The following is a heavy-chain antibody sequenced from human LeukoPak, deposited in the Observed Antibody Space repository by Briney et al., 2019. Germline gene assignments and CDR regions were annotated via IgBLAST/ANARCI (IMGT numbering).Heavy chain of an antibody. CDR1: GFTFSDYY. V-gene: IGHV3-11*01. CDR3: ARTNDYYYDTSGYPDY. Sequence: PGGSLRLSCAASGFTFSDYYMSWIRQAPGKGLEWVSYISSSATTIYYADSVKGRFTISRDNTKNSLYLQMNSLRAEDTAVYYCARTNDYYYDTSGYPDYWGQGTLVTVSS. J-gene: IGHJ4*02. CDR2: ISSSATTI. D-gene: IGHD3-22*01.